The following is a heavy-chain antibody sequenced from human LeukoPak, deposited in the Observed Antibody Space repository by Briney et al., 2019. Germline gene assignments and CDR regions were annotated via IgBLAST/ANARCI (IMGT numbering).Heavy chain of an antibody. J-gene: IGHJ4*02. CDR3: AKDLSSIAAAGTPLDY. D-gene: IGHD6-13*01. Sequence: GGSLRLSCAASGFMFSSYAMSWVRHDPGKWLEWVSAVGGSGASTYNADAVKGRCTISRDNSKNTLSLQMNSLRAEDTAVYSCAKDLSSIAAAGTPLDYWGQGTLVTVSS. CDR2: VGGSGAST. CDR1: GFMFSSYA. V-gene: IGHV3-23*01.